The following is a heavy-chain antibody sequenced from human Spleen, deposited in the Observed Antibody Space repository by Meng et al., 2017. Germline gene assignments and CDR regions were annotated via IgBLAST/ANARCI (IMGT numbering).Heavy chain of an antibody. J-gene: IGHJ4*02. CDR1: GYNFPDYY. V-gene: IGHV1-2*02. CDR2: INPNSGGT. D-gene: IGHD2-8*02. Sequence: ASVKVSCKPSGYNFPDYYIHWVRRAPGQGLEWMGWINPNSGGTNYAQKFQGRVTVTRDTSTTTAYMEMTSLTYDDTAVYYCAVLEGGWGQGTLVTVSS. CDR3: AVLEGG.